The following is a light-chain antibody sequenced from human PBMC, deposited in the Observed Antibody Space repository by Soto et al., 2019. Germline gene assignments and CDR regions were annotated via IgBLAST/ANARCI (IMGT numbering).Light chain of an antibody. CDR2: GAS. CDR3: QQYNNWPRT. CDR1: QSVSSN. Sequence: EIVMTQSPATLSVSPGERATLSCRASQSVSSNLGWYQQKPGQAPRLLIYGASTRAPGIPARFSGSGSGTEFTLTISSLQSEDFAVYYCQQYNNWPRTFGQGTKVEIK. V-gene: IGKV3D-15*01. J-gene: IGKJ1*01.